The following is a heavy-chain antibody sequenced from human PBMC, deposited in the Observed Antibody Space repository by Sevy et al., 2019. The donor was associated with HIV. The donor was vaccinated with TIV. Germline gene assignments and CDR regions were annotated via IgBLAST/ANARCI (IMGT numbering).Heavy chain of an antibody. V-gene: IGHV3-23*01. CDR2: ISDSGDTT. D-gene: IGHD3-10*01. CDR3: AKLPSTVMFREKGY. CDR1: GFTFTNYA. Sequence: GGSLRLSCAASGFTFTNYAMNWVRQAPGKGLEWVSGISDSGDTTHYAESVKCRFTISRDNSKNTVSLQMSSLRAEDTAIYYCAKLPSTVMFREKGYWGQGTRVTVSS. J-gene: IGHJ4*02.